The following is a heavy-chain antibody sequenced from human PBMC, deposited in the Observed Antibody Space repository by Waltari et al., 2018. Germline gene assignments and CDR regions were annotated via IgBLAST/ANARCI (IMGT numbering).Heavy chain of an antibody. V-gene: IGHV3-7*04. Sequence: EVQLVESGGGLVQPGGSLRLSCVGSGFTFNPFWMSWVRQAPGKGLEWVTDIKQDGSDTYYADSVKGRFTVSRDNAKNSLYLQMNSLRVEDTAVYYCARDWEGDRPNFDYWGQGTLVTVSS. CDR3: ARDWEGDRPNFDY. J-gene: IGHJ4*02. D-gene: IGHD1-26*01. CDR1: GFTFNPFW. CDR2: IKQDGSDT.